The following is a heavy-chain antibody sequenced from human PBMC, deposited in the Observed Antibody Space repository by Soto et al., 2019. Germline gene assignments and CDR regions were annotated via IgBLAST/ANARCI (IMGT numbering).Heavy chain of an antibody. CDR1: GGSFSPNY. CDR2: IYYGGTT. CDR3: ASESTVTDAFDI. V-gene: IGHV4-59*01. J-gene: IGHJ3*02. Sequence: SETLSLTCTVSGGSFSPNYWSWFRQPPGKGLEWVGYIYYGGTTSYNPSLKSRVTISVDTSKNQLSLKLSSVTAADTVVYYCASESTVTDAFDIWGQGTMVTVSS. D-gene: IGHD4-17*01.